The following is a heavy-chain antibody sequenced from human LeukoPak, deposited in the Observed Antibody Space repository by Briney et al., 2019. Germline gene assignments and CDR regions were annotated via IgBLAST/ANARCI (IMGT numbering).Heavy chain of an antibody. CDR1: GYTFTSYG. J-gene: IGHJ4*02. V-gene: IGHV1-18*01. Sequence: ASVKASCKASGYTFTSYGISWVRQAPGQGLEWMGWISAYNGNTNYAQKLQGRVTMTTDTSTSTAYMELRSLRSDDTAVYYCARDGAINYDSSGYPYFDYWGQGTLVTVSS. CDR2: ISAYNGNT. D-gene: IGHD3-22*01. CDR3: ARDGAINYDSSGYPYFDY.